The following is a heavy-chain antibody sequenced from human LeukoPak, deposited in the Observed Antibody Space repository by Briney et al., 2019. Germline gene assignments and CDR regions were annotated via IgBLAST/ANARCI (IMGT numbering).Heavy chain of an antibody. Sequence: PGGSLRLSCAASGFTFSSYAMHWVRQAPGKGLEWVALISYDGSNKYYADSVKGRFTISRDNSKNTLYLQMNSLRAEDTAVYYCAKPIWFGEPYWGYFDYWGQGTLVTVSS. CDR1: GFTFSSYA. CDR3: AKPIWFGEPYWGYFDY. D-gene: IGHD3-10*01. J-gene: IGHJ4*02. CDR2: ISYDGSNK. V-gene: IGHV3-30-3*01.